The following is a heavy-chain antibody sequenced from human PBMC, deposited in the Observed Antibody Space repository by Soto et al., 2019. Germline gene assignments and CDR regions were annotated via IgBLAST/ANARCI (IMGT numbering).Heavy chain of an antibody. CDR1: GYTFSNYG. Sequence: QVQLVQSGAEVKKPGASVTVSCKTSGYTFSNYGINWVRQAPGQGLEWMGWISGYNGNTNYAQTVQGRVTMTTDTSTGTVYMELRSLKSDDTARYYCSRFMMVGGWFDPNYFHGMEDWGHGTTVTVSS. CDR2: ISGYNGNT. D-gene: IGHD6-19*01. J-gene: IGHJ6*02. CDR3: SRFMMVGGWFDPNYFHGMED. V-gene: IGHV1-18*01.